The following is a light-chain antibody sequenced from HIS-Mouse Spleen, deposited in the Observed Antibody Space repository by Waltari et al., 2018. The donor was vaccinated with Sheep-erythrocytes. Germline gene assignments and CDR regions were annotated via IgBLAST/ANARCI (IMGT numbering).Light chain of an antibody. J-gene: IGLJ2*01. Sequence: QSVLTQPPSVSGAPGQRVTISCPGSRSNIGAGYDVPWYQQLPGTAPKPLIYGNSNRPSGVPDRFSGSKSGTSASLAITGLQAEDEADYYCQSYDSSLSAVVFGGGTKLTVL. V-gene: IGLV1-40*01. CDR1: RSNIGAGYD. CDR2: GNS. CDR3: QSYDSSLSAVV.